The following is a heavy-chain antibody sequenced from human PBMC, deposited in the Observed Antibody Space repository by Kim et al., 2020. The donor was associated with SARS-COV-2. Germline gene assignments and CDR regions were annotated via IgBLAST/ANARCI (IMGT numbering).Heavy chain of an antibody. D-gene: IGHD1-26*01. CDR1: GFTFSSYG. CDR3: ARDLLVGATYYDMDV. J-gene: IGHJ6*02. V-gene: IGHV3-33*01. CDR2: IWYDGSNK. Sequence: GGSLRLSCAASGFTFSSYGMHWVRQAPGKGLEWVEVIWYDGSNKYYADSVKGRFTISRDNSKNTLYLQMNSLRAEDKAVYYCARDLLVGATYYDMDVGGQGTGVPVSS.